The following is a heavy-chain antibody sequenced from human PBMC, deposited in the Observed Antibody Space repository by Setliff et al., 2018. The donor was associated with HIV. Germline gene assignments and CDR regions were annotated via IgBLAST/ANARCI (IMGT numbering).Heavy chain of an antibody. D-gene: IGHD5-18*01. J-gene: IGHJ4*02. CDR3: AKGFRPVDTALVSGPTY. CDR1: GYTFTSYY. CDR2: INPSGGST. Sequence: ASVKVSCKASGYTFTSYYMHWVRQAPGQGLEWMGIINPSGGSTYYADSAKGRFIISRDNPQNTLYLQMNSLRADDTAIYYCAKGFRPVDTALVSGPTYWGQGIRVTVSS. V-gene: IGHV1-46*04.